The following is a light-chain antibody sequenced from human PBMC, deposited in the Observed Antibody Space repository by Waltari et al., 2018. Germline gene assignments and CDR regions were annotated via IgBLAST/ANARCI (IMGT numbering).Light chain of an antibody. Sequence: EFILTQSPGTLSLSPGERATLSCRASQSVSNNYLAWYQQKPGQAPRLLIYGASSRATGIPDRFSGSGSGTDFTLTISRLEPEDFAVYYCQQYYTSPPTFGGGTNVEIK. CDR2: GAS. CDR1: QSVSNNY. V-gene: IGKV3-20*01. J-gene: IGKJ4*01. CDR3: QQYYTSPPT.